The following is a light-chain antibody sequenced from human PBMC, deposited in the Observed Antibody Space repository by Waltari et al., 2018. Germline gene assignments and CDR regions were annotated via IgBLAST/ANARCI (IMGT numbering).Light chain of an antibody. J-gene: IGKJ2*01. CDR3: QQYGTSPST. V-gene: IGKV3-20*01. Sequence: DIVLTQSPGPLSLSPGERATPSCRTSERIYTNYLAWYQQKSGQAPRLLIYGASTRATGIPDRFSGGGSQTDFTLTINRLEPEDFAVYFCQQYGTSPSTFGQGTKVEIK. CDR1: ERIYTNY. CDR2: GAS.